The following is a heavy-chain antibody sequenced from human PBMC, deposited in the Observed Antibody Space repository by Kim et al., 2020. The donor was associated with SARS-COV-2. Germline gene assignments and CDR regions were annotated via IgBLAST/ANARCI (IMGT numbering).Heavy chain of an antibody. J-gene: IGHJ3*02. CDR1: GFTFSSYA. CDR2: ISGSGGST. Sequence: GGSLRLSCAASGFTFSSYAMSWVRQAPGKGLEWVSAISGSGGSTYYADSVKGRFTISRDNSKNTLYLQMNSLRAEDTAVYYCAKSAIRHGDYGYYDDALDIWGQGTMVTVSS. CDR3: AKSAIRHGDYGYYDDALDI. D-gene: IGHD4-17*01. V-gene: IGHV3-23*01.